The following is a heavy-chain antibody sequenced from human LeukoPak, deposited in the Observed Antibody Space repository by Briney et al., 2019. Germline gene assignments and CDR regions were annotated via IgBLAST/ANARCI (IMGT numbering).Heavy chain of an antibody. V-gene: IGHV5-51*01. J-gene: IGHJ4*02. CDR1: GYPFDTYW. CDR3: TRRIDYGDYDY. CDR2: INPLDSDT. D-gene: IGHD4-17*01. Sequence: GESLKISCKGSGYPFDTYWIGWVRQTPGKGLEWMGIINPLDSDTRYSPSFQGQVTFSADKSITTAYLQWSSLAASDPAMYYCTRRIDYGDYDYWGQGTLVTVSS.